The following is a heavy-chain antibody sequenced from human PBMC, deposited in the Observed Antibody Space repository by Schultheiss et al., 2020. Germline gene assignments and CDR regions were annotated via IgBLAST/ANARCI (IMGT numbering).Heavy chain of an antibody. D-gene: IGHD3-10*01. CDR2: IYHSGST. CDR1: GYSISSGYY. Sequence: SETLSLTCTVSGYSISSGYYWGWIRQPPEKGLEWIGSIYHSGSTNYNPSLKSRVTISVDTSKNQFSLKLSSVTAADTAVYYCASSRSGQGFDIWGQGTMVTVSS. J-gene: IGHJ3*02. V-gene: IGHV4-38-2*02. CDR3: ASSRSGQGFDI.